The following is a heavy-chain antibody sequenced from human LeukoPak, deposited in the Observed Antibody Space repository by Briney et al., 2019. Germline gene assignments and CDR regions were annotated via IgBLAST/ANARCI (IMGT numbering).Heavy chain of an antibody. Sequence: ASVKVSCKASVYTFTSYGISWVRQAPGQGLEWMGWISAYNGNTNYAQKLQGRVTMTTDTSTSTAYMELRSLRSDDTAVYHCTRLISQDSGSWSGWFDPWGQGTLVTVSS. CDR2: ISAYNGNT. D-gene: IGHD6-13*01. J-gene: IGHJ5*02. V-gene: IGHV1-18*01. CDR3: TRLISQDSGSWSGWFDP. CDR1: VYTFTSYG.